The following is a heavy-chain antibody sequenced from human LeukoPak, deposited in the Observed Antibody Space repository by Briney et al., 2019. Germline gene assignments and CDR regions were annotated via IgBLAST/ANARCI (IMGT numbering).Heavy chain of an antibody. D-gene: IGHD3-16*01. CDR1: GFTFSSCS. J-gene: IGHJ4*02. CDR3: AKRSAGDPGKFDY. CDR2: ISSSSSTI. V-gene: IGHV3-48*01. Sequence: PGGSLRLSCAASGFTFSSCSMNWVRQAPGKGLEWVSYISSSSSTIYYADSVKGRFTISRDNSKNTFYLQLSNLRADDTAIYYCAKRSAGDPGKFDYWGQGTLVSVSS.